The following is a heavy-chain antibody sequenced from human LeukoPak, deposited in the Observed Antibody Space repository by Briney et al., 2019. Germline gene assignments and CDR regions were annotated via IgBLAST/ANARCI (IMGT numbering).Heavy chain of an antibody. J-gene: IGHJ5*02. CDR2: ISYIGST. Sequence: SETLSLTCIVSGGSISSTYYWSWIRQPPGKGLEWIGYISYIGSTSYNPSLRSRVTILIGTSKNQFSLELSSVTAADTAVYYCAAWGVAAGTEWFDPWGQGTLVTVSS. D-gene: IGHD6-13*01. CDR3: AAWGVAAGTEWFDP. CDR1: GGSISSTYY. V-gene: IGHV4-59*01.